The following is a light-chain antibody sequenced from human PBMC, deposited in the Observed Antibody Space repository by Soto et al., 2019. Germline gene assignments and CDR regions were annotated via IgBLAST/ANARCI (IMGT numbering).Light chain of an antibody. Sequence: SYELTQPPSVSVAPGQTARITCEGHNIGSKIVHWYKQRPGQAPVAVVFDATDRPSGIPDRISASRSGDTATLTISRVDAGDEADYYCQVWASTAEFFVFGSGTKVTVL. J-gene: IGLJ1*01. V-gene: IGLV3-21*02. CDR2: DAT. CDR3: QVWASTAEFFV. CDR1: NIGSKI.